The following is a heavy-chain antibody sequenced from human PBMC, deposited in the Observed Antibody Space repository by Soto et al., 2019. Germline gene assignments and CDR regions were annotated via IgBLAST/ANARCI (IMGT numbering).Heavy chain of an antibody. Sequence: ASVKVSCKASGYTFTSYGISWVRQAPGQGLEWMGWISAYNGNTNYAQKLQGRVTMTTDTSTSTAYMELRSLRSDDTAVYYCARESLEVGLPIDTGLYYYYYYGMDVWGQGTTVTVSS. J-gene: IGHJ6*02. D-gene: IGHD2-2*01. V-gene: IGHV1-18*01. CDR3: ARESLEVGLPIDTGLYYYYYYGMDV. CDR2: ISAYNGNT. CDR1: GYTFTSYG.